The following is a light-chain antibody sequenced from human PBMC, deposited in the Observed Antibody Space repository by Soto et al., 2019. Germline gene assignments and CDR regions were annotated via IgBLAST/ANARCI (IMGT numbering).Light chain of an antibody. V-gene: IGKV3-20*01. J-gene: IGKJ3*01. CDR3: QQYGSSPLFT. Sequence: EIVLTQSPGTLSLSPGERATLSCRASPSVSSSYLAWYQQKPGQAPRLLIYGASSRATGIPDRFSGSGSGTDFTLTISRLEPDDFAVYYCQQYGSSPLFTFGPGTKVDIK. CDR1: PSVSSSY. CDR2: GAS.